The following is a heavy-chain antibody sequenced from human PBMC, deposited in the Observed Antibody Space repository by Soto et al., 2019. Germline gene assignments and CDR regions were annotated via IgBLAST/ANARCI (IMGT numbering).Heavy chain of an antibody. D-gene: IGHD3-10*01. CDR2: IYYSGST. Sequence: LSLTCTVSGGSISSYYWSWIRQPPGKGLEWIGYIYYSGSTNYNPSLKSRVTISVDTSKNQFPLKLSSVTAADTAVYYCASLYGSGSYYTAHDAFDIWGQGTMVTVSS. CDR1: GGSISSYY. CDR3: ASLYGSGSYYTAHDAFDI. J-gene: IGHJ3*02. V-gene: IGHV4-59*01.